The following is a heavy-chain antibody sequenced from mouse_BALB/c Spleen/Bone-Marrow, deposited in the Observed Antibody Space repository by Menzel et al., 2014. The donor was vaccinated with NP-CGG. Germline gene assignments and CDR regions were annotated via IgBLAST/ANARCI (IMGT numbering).Heavy chain of an antibody. D-gene: IGHD2-10*02. J-gene: IGHJ2*01. Sequence: QVQLQQSGPGLVSPSQSLSITCTVSGFSLTSYGVHWVRQPPGKGLEWLGVIWAGGSTNYNSALMSRLSISKDNSKSQVFLKMNSLQTDDTAMYYCARGGEYGNYFFDYWGQGTTLTVSS. CDR2: IWAGGST. CDR1: GFSLTSYG. CDR3: ARGGEYGNYFFDY. V-gene: IGHV2-9*02.